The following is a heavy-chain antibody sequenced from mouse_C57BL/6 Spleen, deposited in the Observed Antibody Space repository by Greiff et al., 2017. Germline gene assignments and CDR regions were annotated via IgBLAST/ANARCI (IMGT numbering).Heavy chain of an antibody. CDR3: ARRSTMVTRAWFAY. D-gene: IGHD2-2*01. CDR2: IYPGSGSS. CDR1: GYTFTSYW. Sequence: QVQLQQPGAELVKPGASVKMSCKASGYTFTSYWITWVKQRPGQGLEWIGDIYPGSGSSNYNEKFKSKATLTVDTSSSTAYMQLSSLTSEDSAVYYCARRSTMVTRAWFAYWGQGTLVTVSA. J-gene: IGHJ3*01. V-gene: IGHV1-55*01.